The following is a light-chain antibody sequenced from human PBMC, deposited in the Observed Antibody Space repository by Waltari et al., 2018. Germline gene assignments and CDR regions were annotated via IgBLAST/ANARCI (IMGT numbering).Light chain of an antibody. CDR3: MQSIQLPRT. Sequence: DILLTQSPLSLSVTPGQPASISCKSSQGLLHSDGRTYLYWYLQKPGQPPQLLIHEVSNRFSGAPDRFSGSGSGTDFTLKISRVETEDVGLYYCMQSIQLPRTFGQGTKVEIK. J-gene: IGKJ1*01. CDR2: EVS. CDR1: QGLLHSDGRTY. V-gene: IGKV2D-29*01.